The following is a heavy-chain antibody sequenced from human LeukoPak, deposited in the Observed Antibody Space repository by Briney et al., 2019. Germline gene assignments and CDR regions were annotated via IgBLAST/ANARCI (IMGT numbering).Heavy chain of an antibody. CDR2: IYSGGNT. D-gene: IGHD2-21*02. J-gene: IGHJ4*02. V-gene: IGHV3-66*01. Sequence: GGSLRLSCAASGFTFSSYDKSWVRQAPGKGLEWVSVIYSGGNTYYADSVKGRFTISRDNSKNTLYLQMNSLRAEDTAVYYCAGSLAYCGGDCRLGDYWGQGTLVTVSS. CDR3: AGSLAYCGGDCRLGDY. CDR1: GFTFSSYD.